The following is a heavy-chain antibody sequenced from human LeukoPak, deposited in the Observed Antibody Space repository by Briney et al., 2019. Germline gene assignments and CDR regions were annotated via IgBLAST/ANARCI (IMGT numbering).Heavy chain of an antibody. CDR1: GGSISSYY. V-gene: IGHV4-4*07. CDR2: IYTSGST. J-gene: IGHJ4*02. D-gene: IGHD6-13*01. CDR3: ARDSSDY. Sequence: SETLSLTCTVSGGSISSYYWSWMRQPAGKGLEWIRRIYTSGSTNYNPSLKSRVTMSVDTSKNQFSLKLSSVTAADTAVYYCARDSSDYWGQGTLVTVSS.